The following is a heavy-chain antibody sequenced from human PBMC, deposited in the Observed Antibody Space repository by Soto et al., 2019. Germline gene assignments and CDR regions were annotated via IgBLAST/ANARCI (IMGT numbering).Heavy chain of an antibody. D-gene: IGHD1-7*01. V-gene: IGHV4-30-2*01. CDR1: GGSISSGGYS. Sequence: PSETLSLTCAVSGGSISSGGYSWSWIRQPPGKGLEGIGYIYHSGSTYYNPSLKSRVTISVDGSKNQFSLKLSSVTAADTGVYYCARASLIGTTFAYWGQGTLVTVSS. CDR2: IYHSGST. CDR3: ARASLIGTTFAY. J-gene: IGHJ4*02.